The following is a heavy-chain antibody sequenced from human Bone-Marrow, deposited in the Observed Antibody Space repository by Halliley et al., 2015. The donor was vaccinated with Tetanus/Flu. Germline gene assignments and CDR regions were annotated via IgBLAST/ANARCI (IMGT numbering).Heavy chain of an antibody. V-gene: IGHV4-39*02. Sequence: GLVKPSETLSLTCTVSGGSVRSTTSYWGWIRQPPEKGLEWIGSIHYSGSTYDNPSLKSRVTMSVDMSKNQFSLRLSSVTATDTAVYYCARENYNYYGMDVWGQGTTVTVSS. J-gene: IGHJ6*02. CDR1: GGSVRSTTSY. CDR2: IHYSGST. CDR3: ARENYNYYGMDV.